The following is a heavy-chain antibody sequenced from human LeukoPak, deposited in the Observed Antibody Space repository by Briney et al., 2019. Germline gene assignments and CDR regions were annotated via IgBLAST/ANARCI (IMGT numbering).Heavy chain of an antibody. J-gene: IGHJ3*02. CDR2: INPKSGGT. CDR3: ARSRESELGAFDI. V-gene: IGHV1-2*02. CDR1: GSRFTDYY. Sequence: ASVRVSSTASGSRFTDYYMHWVGQAPGQGQEWMGWINPKSGGTNYAQKFQGGVTMTRDTSISTAYMELSSLRSDDTAVYCCARSRESELGAFDIWGQGTMVTVSS. D-gene: IGHD3-10*01.